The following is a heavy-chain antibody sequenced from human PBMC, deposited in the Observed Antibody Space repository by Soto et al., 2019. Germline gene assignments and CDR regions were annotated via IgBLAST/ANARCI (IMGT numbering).Heavy chain of an antibody. CDR3: ARDSSYYGSGRGVLDY. CDR2: IYNDGNT. D-gene: IGHD3-10*01. Sequence: EVQLVESGGGLVQPGGSLRLSCAVSGLTVSTNYMSWVRQAPGKGLECVSIIYNDGNTYYADSVKGRFTTSRDSAQNTLYLQMDNLRVDDTAVYHCARDSSYYGSGRGVLDYWGPGTLVTVSS. J-gene: IGHJ4*02. V-gene: IGHV3-66*01. CDR1: GLTVSTNY.